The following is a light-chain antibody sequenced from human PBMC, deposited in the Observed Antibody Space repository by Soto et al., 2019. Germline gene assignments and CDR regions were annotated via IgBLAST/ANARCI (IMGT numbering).Light chain of an antibody. Sequence: EIVLTQSPATLSSSPGERATLSCRASQTVNSRLAWYQHKPGQAPRLLIYHTSNRATGIPARFSGSGSGTEFTLTISSLQSEDFAVYYCQQYNNWPPVTFGQGTKVDIK. CDR3: QQYNNWPPVT. CDR2: HTS. J-gene: IGKJ1*01. V-gene: IGKV3D-15*01. CDR1: QTVNSR.